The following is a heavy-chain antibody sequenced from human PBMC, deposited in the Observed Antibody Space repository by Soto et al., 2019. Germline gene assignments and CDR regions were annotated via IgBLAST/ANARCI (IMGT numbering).Heavy chain of an antibody. V-gene: IGHV3-30*18. D-gene: IGHD6-19*01. CDR1: GFTFSSYG. Sequence: QVQLVESGGGVVQPGRSLRLSCAASGFTFSSYGMHWVRQAPGKALEWVAVISYDGSNKYYADSVKGRFTISRDNSKNTLYLQMNSLRAEDTAVYYCAKDPGAVAVYFSEGYYYGMDVWGQGTTVTVSS. J-gene: IGHJ6*02. CDR2: ISYDGSNK. CDR3: AKDPGAVAVYFSEGYYYGMDV.